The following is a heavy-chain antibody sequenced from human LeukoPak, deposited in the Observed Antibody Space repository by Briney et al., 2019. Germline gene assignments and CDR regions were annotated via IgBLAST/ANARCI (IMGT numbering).Heavy chain of an antibody. CDR3: ARQPRDIVATVLAFDI. J-gene: IGHJ3*02. CDR1: GYTFASYG. V-gene: IGHV1-18*01. Sequence: ASVKVSCKASGYTFASYGISWVRQAPGQGLEWMGWISAYNGNTNYAQKLQGRVTMTTDTSTSTAYMELRSLRSDDTAVYYCARQPRDIVATVLAFDIWGQGTMVTVSS. D-gene: IGHD5-12*01. CDR2: ISAYNGNT.